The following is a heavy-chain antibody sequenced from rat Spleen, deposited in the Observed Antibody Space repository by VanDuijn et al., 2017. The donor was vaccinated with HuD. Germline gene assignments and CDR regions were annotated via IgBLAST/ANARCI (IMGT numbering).Heavy chain of an antibody. D-gene: IGHD4-3*01. J-gene: IGHJ3*01. Sequence: EVQLVESGGGLVQPGRSMKLSCVASGFTFSNYYMAWVRQAPTKGLEWVASINTGGGNTYYRDSVKGRFTISRDNAKSTLYLQMDSLRSEDTATYYCARGTGAYWGQGTLVTVSS. CDR3: ARGTGAY. CDR1: GFTFSNYY. V-gene: IGHV5-25*01. CDR2: INTGGGNT.